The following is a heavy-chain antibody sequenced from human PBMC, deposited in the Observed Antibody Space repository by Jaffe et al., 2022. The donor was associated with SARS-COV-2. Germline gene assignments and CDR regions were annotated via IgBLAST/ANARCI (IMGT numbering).Heavy chain of an antibody. J-gene: IGHJ4*02. D-gene: IGHD1-1*01. Sequence: QLQLRESGPGLVKPWETLSLTCTVSSGSITSGTYYWGWIRQPPGKGLEWIGAVYYNGNTYYDPSLRSRVTISLDTSKNQFSLRLTSVTAADTAVYYCSRLVSQLERLVDYWGQGTLVTVSS. CDR1: SGSITSGTYY. CDR3: SRLVSQLERLVDY. V-gene: IGHV4-39*01. CDR2: VYYNGNT.